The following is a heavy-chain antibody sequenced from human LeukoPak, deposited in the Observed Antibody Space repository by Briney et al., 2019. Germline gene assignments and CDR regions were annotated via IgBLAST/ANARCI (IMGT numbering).Heavy chain of an antibody. Sequence: ASVKVSCKASGYTFTSYGISWVRQTPEQGLEWMGWISAYKGNTNNAQKLQGRVTMTTDTSTSTAYMELRSLRSDDTAVYYCARSAGSTVTATDYYYYGMDVWGQGTTVTVSS. CDR3: ARSAGSTVTATDYYYYGMDV. CDR2: ISAYKGNT. J-gene: IGHJ6*02. D-gene: IGHD4-17*01. V-gene: IGHV1-18*01. CDR1: GYTFTSYG.